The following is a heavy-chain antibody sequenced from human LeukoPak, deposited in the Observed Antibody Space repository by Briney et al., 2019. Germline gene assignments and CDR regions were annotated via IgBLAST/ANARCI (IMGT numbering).Heavy chain of an antibody. Sequence: PGGSLRLSCAASGFTFSSYGMNWVRQAPGKGLEWVANIKQDGSEKYYVDSVKGRFTISRDNAKNSLYLQMNSLRAEDTAVYYCARGDRGEVGAYNWFDPWGQGTLVTVSS. V-gene: IGHV3-7*01. CDR3: ARGDRGEVGAYNWFDP. J-gene: IGHJ5*02. D-gene: IGHD1-26*01. CDR1: GFTFSSYG. CDR2: IKQDGSEK.